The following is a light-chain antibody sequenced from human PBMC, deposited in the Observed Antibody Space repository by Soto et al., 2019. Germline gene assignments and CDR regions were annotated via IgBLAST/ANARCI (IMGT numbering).Light chain of an antibody. CDR2: AAS. J-gene: IGKJ4*01. V-gene: IGKV1-9*01. CDR1: QGISSY. CDR3: QQLNSYPLLT. Sequence: IQLTQSPSSLSASVGDRVTITCRASQGISSYLAWYQQKPGKAPKLLIYAASTLQSGVPSRFSGSGSGTDFTLNISSLQPEDFATYYCQQLNSYPLLTFGGGTKVEIK.